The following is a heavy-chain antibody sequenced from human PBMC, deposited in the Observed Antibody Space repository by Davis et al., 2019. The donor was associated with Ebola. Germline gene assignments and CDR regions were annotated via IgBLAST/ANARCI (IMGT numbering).Heavy chain of an antibody. Sequence: GGSLRLSCAASGFTFSSYAMSWVRQAPGKGLEWVSAISGSGGSTYYADSVKGRFTISRDNSKNTLYLQMNSLKTEDTAVYYCSTVTDYGMDVWGKGTTVTVSS. V-gene: IGHV3-23*01. J-gene: IGHJ6*04. CDR2: ISGSGGST. D-gene: IGHD4-17*01. CDR1: GFTFSSYA. CDR3: STVTDYGMDV.